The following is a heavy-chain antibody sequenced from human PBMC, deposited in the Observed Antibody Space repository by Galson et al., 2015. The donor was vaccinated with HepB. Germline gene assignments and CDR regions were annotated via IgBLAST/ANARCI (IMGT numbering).Heavy chain of an antibody. CDR1: GASIGSNYW. CDR2: IHHSGST. D-gene: IGHD3-22*01. CDR3: ARGGYYDSSGFWPRLQIRDGYLQ. J-gene: IGHJ3*01. Sequence: LSLTCGVSGASIGSNYWWTWVRQPPGKGLQLIGEIHHSGSTDYNPSLNSRVTMSVDTSKNQFSLRLSSVTAADTAVYYCARGGYYDSSGFWPRLQIRDGYLQWGQGTVVTVSS. V-gene: IGHV4-4*02.